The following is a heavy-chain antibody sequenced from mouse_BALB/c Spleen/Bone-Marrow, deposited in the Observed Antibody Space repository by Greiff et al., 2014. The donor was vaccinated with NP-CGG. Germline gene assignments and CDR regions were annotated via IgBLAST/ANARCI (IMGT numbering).Heavy chain of an antibody. Sequence: QVQLQQSGAELVKPGASVRLSCKASGYTFTSYWMHWMKLRPGHGFEWIGEINPSNGGINYNEKFKRKATLTVDQSSSTAYMQLSSLTSEDSAVNYCTIPPIFYAMDYWGQGTSVTVSS. J-gene: IGHJ4*01. CDR2: INPSNGGI. V-gene: IGHV1S16*01. CDR3: TIPPIFYAMDY. CDR1: GYTFTSYW.